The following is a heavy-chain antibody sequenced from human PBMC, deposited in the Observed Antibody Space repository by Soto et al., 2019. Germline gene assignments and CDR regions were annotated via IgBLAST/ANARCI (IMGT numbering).Heavy chain of an antibody. CDR3: AKELSGYDPGFEY. CDR2: ISYDGSDK. J-gene: IGHJ4*02. D-gene: IGHD5-12*01. CDR1: GFIFSNYG. V-gene: IGHV3-30*18. Sequence: GGSLRLSCAASGFIFSNYGMHWVRQAPGKGLEWVAVISYDGSDKRYADSVRGRFTISRDNSKNTLFLQVTSLRAEDTAVYYCAKELSGYDPGFEYWGQGTPVTVSS.